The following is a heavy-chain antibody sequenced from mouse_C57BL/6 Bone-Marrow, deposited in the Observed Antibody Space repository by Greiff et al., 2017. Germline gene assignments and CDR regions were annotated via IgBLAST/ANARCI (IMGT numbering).Heavy chain of an antibody. CDR1: GYAFSSSW. J-gene: IGHJ4*01. V-gene: IGHV1-82*01. D-gene: IGHD2-4*01. CDR3: AREGYDYDRGFLLYYAKGC. CDR2: IYPGDGDT. Sequence: QVQLQQSGPELVKPGASVKISCKASGYAFSSSWMNWVKQRPGKGLEWIGRIYPGDGDTNYNGKFKGKATLTADKSSSTAYMQLSSLTSEDSAVYFCAREGYDYDRGFLLYYAKGCWGKGTSVTVAS.